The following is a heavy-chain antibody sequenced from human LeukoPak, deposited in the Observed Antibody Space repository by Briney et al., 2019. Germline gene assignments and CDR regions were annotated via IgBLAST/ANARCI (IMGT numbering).Heavy chain of an antibody. CDR1: GLTVSSNY. CDR2: IYSGGST. D-gene: IGHD3-10*01. CDR3: AKDYYASASGYFDY. Sequence: GGSLRLSCAASGLTVSSNYMNWVRQAPGKGLEWVSVIYSGGSTYYADSVKGRFTISRDNSKNTLYLQMNSLRAEDTAVYYCAKDYYASASGYFDYWGQGTLVTVSS. V-gene: IGHV3-66*01. J-gene: IGHJ4*02.